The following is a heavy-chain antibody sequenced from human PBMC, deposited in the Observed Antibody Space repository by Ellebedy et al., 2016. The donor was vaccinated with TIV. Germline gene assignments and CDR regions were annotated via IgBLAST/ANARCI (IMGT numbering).Heavy chain of an antibody. D-gene: IGHD1-26*01. CDR3: AGGYYAKDYYYYSGMDV. J-gene: IGHJ6*02. CDR1: GFPFSNYE. CDR2: ISSSGTTV. V-gene: IGHV3-48*03. Sequence: PGGSLRLSCAASGFPFSNYEMIWVRQAPGKGLEWVSYISSSGTTVYYADSVKGRLTISRDNAKNSLHLQMNSLRAEDTAVYYCAGGYYAKDYYYYSGMDVWGQGTTVAVSS.